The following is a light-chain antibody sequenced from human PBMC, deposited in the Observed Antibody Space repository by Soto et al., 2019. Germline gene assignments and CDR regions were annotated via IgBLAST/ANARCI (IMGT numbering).Light chain of an antibody. CDR2: SAS. Sequence: IVLTQSPGTLSLSPGERATLSCRASQSVSSSDLAWYQQKPGQAPRLLIYSASSRATGIPDRFSGSGSGTDFTLTISRLEPEDFAVYYCQQYHTVGQGTKLEI. V-gene: IGKV3-20*01. CDR1: QSVSSSD. J-gene: IGKJ2*01. CDR3: QQYHT.